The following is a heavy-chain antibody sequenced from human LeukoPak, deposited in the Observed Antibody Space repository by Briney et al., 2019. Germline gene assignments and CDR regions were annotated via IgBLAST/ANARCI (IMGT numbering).Heavy chain of an antibody. CDR1: GYSFTSYW. CDR2: IYPGDSDT. J-gene: IGHJ5*02. V-gene: IGHV5-51*01. CDR3: ARQRGGADYCGGDCYYNWFDP. D-gene: IGHD2-21*02. Sequence: GESLKISCKGSGYSFTSYWIGWVRQMPGKGLEWMGIIYPGDSDTRYSPSFQGQVTISADKSISTAYLQWSSLKASDTAMYYCARQRGGADYCGGDCYYNWFDPWGQGTLVTVSS.